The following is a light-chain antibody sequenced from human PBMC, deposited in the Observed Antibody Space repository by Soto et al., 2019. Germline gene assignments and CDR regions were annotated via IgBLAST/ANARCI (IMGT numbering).Light chain of an antibody. J-gene: IGKJ5*01. CDR3: QQYNSYPRT. CDR1: QSISSW. V-gene: IGKV1-5*01. Sequence: DIQMTQSPSTLASSSLDRCIVTLRASQSISSWLAWYQQEPGKAPKLLIYDASSLESGVPSRFSGSGSGTEFTLTISSLQPDDFATYYCQQYNSYPRTFGQGTRLEI. CDR2: DAS.